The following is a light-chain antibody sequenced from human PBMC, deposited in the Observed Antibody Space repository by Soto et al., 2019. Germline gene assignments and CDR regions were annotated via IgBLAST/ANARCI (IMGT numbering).Light chain of an antibody. J-gene: IGLJ1*01. CDR2: EVS. V-gene: IGLV2-14*01. CDR3: SSYTSSSTLGV. CDR1: SSDVGDYNY. Sequence: QSALTQPASVSGSPGQSITISCTGTSSDVGDYNYVSWYQQHPGKAPKLMIYEVSNRPSGVSNRFSGSKSGSTASLTISGLQAEDEADYYCSSYTSSSTLGVFGTGTKVTVL.